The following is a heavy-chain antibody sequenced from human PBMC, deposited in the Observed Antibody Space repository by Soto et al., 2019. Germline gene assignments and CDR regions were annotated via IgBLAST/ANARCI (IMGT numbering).Heavy chain of an antibody. D-gene: IGHD3-10*01. J-gene: IGHJ6*02. Sequence: GGSLILSCTASGFTFGDYAMSWFRQAPGKGLEWVGFIRSKPYDGTTEYAASAKGRFTISRDDSKSIAYLQMNSLKTEDTAVYYCAKDLFSMVRGASYYSYVMDVWGHGTTVTVSS. CDR1: GFTFGDYA. CDR2: IRSKPYDGTT. CDR3: AKDLFSMVRGASYYSYVMDV. V-gene: IGHV3-49*03.